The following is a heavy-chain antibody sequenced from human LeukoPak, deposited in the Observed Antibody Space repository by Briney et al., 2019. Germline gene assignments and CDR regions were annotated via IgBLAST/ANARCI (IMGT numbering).Heavy chain of an antibody. D-gene: IGHD5-18*01. J-gene: IGHJ3*02. CDR1: GGSISSYY. V-gene: IGHV4-59*01. CDR3: ARVSDGYGYGDAFDI. CDR2: IYYSGST. Sequence: SETLSLTCTVSGGSISSYYWSWIRQPPGKGLEWIGYIYYSGSTNYNPSLKSRVTISVDTSKNQFSLKLSSVTAADTAVYYCARVSDGYGYGDAFDIWGQGTMVTVSS.